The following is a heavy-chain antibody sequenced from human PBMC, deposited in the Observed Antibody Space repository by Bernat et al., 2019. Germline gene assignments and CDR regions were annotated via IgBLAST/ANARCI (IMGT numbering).Heavy chain of an antibody. CDR3: NTSEGGVLFY. CDR2: IKSKTDGGTT. J-gene: IGHJ4*02. CDR1: GFTFNTAW. V-gene: IGHV3-15*01. D-gene: IGHD3-16*01. Sequence: EVQLVESGGGLVKPGGSLTLSCAASGFTFNTAWMSWVRQAPGKGLEWVGRIKSKTDGGTTDYAAPVKGRFTISRDESKNTLYLQMNSLRTEDTAVYYCNTSEGGVLFYWGQGTLVTVSS.